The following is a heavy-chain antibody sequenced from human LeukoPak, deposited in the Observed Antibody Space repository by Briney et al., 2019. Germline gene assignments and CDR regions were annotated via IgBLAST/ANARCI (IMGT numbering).Heavy chain of an antibody. CDR1: GFTFTSYA. V-gene: IGHV3-23*01. CDR3: ATALLRASTYMDV. J-gene: IGHJ6*03. CDR2: ISGSGGST. D-gene: IGHD1-1*01. Sequence: GGSLRLSCAASGFTFTSYAMSWVRQAPGKGLEWVSSISGSGGSTYYADSVKGRFTISRDNSKNTLYLQMNSLRAEDTALYYCATALLRASTYMDVWGKGTTVTVSS.